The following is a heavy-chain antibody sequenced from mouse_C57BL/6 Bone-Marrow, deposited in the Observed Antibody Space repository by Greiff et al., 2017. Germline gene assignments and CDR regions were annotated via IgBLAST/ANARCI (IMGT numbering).Heavy chain of an antibody. V-gene: IGHV5-12*01. CDR3: ASPLTTGYYYAMDY. D-gene: IGHD1-1*01. Sequence: EVMLVESGGGLVQPGGSLKLSCAASGFTFSDSYMYWVRQTPEKRLEWVAYLSNGGGSTSYPDTVQGRFTISRDNAKNTLYLHMSRLKSEDTAMYYCASPLTTGYYYAMDYWGQGTSVTVSS. CDR2: LSNGGGST. J-gene: IGHJ4*01. CDR1: GFTFSDSY.